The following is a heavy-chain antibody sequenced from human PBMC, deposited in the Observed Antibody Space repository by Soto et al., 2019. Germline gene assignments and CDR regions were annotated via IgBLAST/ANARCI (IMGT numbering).Heavy chain of an antibody. D-gene: IGHD6-13*01. Sequence: QITLKESGPTLVKPTQTLTLTCTFSGFSLSSTGVGVGWVRQPPGKALEWLALIYWDDGKRYSPSLKTRLTITKDTSKNQVVLTVPHMDPVDTATYFCAHLRGSTWDPFDNWCQGTLVTVSS. CDR3: AHLRGSTWDPFDN. J-gene: IGHJ4*02. CDR1: GFSLSSTGVG. V-gene: IGHV2-5*02. CDR2: IYWDDGK.